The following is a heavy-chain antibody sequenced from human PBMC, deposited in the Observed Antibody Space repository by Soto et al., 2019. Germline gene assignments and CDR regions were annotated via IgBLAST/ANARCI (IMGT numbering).Heavy chain of an antibody. D-gene: IGHD3-3*01. CDR1: GYTFNTFG. J-gene: IGHJ6*02. V-gene: IGHV1-18*04. CDR3: ARDWSAWTLPDV. CDR2: ISTNNGDI. Sequence: ASVKVSGKASGYTFNTFGMSWVRQAPGQGLEWMGWISTNNGDIKYAQNFQARVTMTTDTSTTTAYMELRGLTSDDTAVYYCARDWSAWTLPDVWGQGTAVTV.